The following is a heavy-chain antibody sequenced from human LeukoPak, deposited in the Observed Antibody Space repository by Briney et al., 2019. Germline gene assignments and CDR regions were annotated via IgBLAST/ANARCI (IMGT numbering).Heavy chain of an antibody. Sequence: GGSLRLSWAAPGFTFSDYYMSWIRQAPGKGLEWVSYISSSGSTIYYADSVKGRFTISRDNAKNSLYLQMNSLRAEDTAVYYCAKGYDFWSGGIDYWGQGTLVTVSS. V-gene: IGHV3-11*01. J-gene: IGHJ4*02. CDR1: GFTFSDYY. CDR3: AKGYDFWSGGIDY. CDR2: ISSSGSTI. D-gene: IGHD3-3*01.